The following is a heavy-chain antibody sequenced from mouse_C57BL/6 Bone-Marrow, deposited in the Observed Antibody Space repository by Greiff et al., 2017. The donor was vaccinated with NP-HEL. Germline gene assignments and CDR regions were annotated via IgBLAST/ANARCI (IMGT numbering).Heavy chain of an antibody. V-gene: IGHV1-59*01. CDR2: IYPSDRYT. Sequence: QVQLQQPGAELVRPGTSVKLSCKASGYTFPSYWMHWVKQRPGQGLEWIGVIYPSDRYTNYNQKFKGKATLTVDTSSSTAYMQRSSLTSEDSAVYDCARVSTMVKWFAYWGQGTLVTVSA. CDR1: GYTFPSYW. CDR3: ARVSTMVKWFAY. J-gene: IGHJ3*01. D-gene: IGHD2-2*01.